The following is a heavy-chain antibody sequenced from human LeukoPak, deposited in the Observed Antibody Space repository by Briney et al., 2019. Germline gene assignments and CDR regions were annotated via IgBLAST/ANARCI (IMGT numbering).Heavy chain of an antibody. CDR1: GGSISSSSYY. CDR3: ARPSSYYYGSGSSTNDY. J-gene: IGHJ4*02. D-gene: IGHD3-10*01. Sequence: SETLSLTCTVSGGSISSSSYYWGWLRQPPGKGLGWIGSIYYSGSTHYNPSLKSRVTISVDTSKNQFSLKLSSVTAADTAVYYCARPSSYYYGSGSSTNDYWGQGTLVTVSS. CDR2: IYYSGST. V-gene: IGHV4-39*01.